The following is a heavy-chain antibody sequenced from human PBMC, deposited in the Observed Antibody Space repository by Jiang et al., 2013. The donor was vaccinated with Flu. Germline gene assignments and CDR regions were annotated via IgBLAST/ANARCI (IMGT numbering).Heavy chain of an antibody. V-gene: IGHV3-21*01. J-gene: IGHJ4*02. CDR2: IDSSSEYI. CDR1: GVTISGYS. D-gene: IGHD1-26*01. Sequence: KPGGSLRLSCAASGVTISGYSMNWVRQAPGKGLEWVSSIDSSSEYIFYADSVKGRFTISRDNAKNSLYLQMNSLRAEDAAVYYCAREPYSGSSLGFDYWGQGTLVTVSS. CDR3: AREPYSGSSLGFDY.